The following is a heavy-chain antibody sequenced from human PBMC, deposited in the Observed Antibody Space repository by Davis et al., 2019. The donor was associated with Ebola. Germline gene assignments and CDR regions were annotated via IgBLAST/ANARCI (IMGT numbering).Heavy chain of an antibody. Sequence: ASVKVSCKASGYTFTNYGITWVRQAPGQGLEWMGWINPHNGNTNYAQNVQGRVTMTTDTSTSTAYMEVGSLRSDDTAVYYCAASTSSPLVNDYWGQGTLVTVSS. D-gene: IGHD6-13*01. V-gene: IGHV1-18*04. CDR3: AASTSSPLVNDY. J-gene: IGHJ4*02. CDR1: GYTFTNYG. CDR2: INPHNGNT.